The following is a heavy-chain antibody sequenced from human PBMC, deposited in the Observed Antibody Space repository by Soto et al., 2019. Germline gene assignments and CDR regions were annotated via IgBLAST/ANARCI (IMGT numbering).Heavy chain of an antibody. Sequence: PSETLSLTCAVSGGSISSSNWWSWVRQPPGKGLEWIGEIYHSGSTNYNPSLKSRVTISVDKSKNQFSLKLSSVTAADTAVYYCARVSSNELQKYYFDYWGQGTLVTVSS. CDR3: ARVSSNELQKYYFDY. CDR1: GGSISSSNW. J-gene: IGHJ4*02. D-gene: IGHD1-1*01. V-gene: IGHV4-4*02. CDR2: IYHSGST.